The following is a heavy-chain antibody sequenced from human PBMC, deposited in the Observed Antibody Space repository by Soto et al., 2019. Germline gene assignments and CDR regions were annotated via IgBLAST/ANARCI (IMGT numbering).Heavy chain of an antibody. CDR3: VRDGAYCTWLD. D-gene: IGHD6-13*01. CDR1: GGTYSNYG. J-gene: IGHJ4*02. V-gene: IGHV1-18*01. Sequence: AAVKVSCKPSGGTYSNYGVTWVRQAPAQGLEWMAWISSYNGETNYAQKVQDRATVTTETRTTTVYLELRSLRFDDTAVDFCVRDGAYCTWLDWGEGTPVTVCS. CDR2: ISSYNGET.